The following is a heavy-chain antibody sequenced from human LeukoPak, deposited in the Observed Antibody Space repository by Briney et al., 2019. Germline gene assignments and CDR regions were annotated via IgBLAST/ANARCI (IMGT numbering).Heavy chain of an antibody. D-gene: IGHD4-17*01. CDR2: IYSGGST. J-gene: IGHJ4*02. Sequence: PGGSLRLSCAASGFTFSNYGMHWVRQAPGKGLEWVSVIYSGGSTYYADSVKGRFTISRDNSKNTLYLQMNSLRAEDTAVYYCVRGDYGDYTLFDYWGQGTLVTVSS. CDR3: VRGDYGDYTLFDY. CDR1: GFTFSNYG. V-gene: IGHV3-NL1*01.